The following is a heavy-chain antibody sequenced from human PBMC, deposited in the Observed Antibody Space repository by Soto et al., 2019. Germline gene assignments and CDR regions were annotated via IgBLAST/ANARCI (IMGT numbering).Heavy chain of an antibody. CDR3: AHRQAEGIGLAGTFDS. CDR1: GFSFSTTGVG. D-gene: IGHD6-19*01. CDR2: IYWDDDK. V-gene: IGHV2-5*02. J-gene: IGHJ4*02. Sequence: QITLKESGPTLVKPTQTLTLTCTFSGFSFSTTGVGVGWIRQPPGKALEWLALIYWDDDKRSSPSLKRRLTITXXTXKXXVVLTMTNMDPVDTATYYCAHRQAEGIGLAGTFDSWGQGTLVTVSS.